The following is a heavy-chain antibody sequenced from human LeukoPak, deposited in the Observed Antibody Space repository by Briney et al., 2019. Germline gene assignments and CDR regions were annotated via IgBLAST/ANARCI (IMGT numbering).Heavy chain of an antibody. CDR1: GFIFSNYW. D-gene: IGHD3-10*01. J-gene: IGHJ4*02. CDR3: ARGDLPGGY. Sequence: LGGSLRLSCAASGFIFSNYWMSWVRQAPGKGLEWVANMNQDGSEKYYVDSVKGRFTISRDNAKNSLYLQMNSLRAEDTAVYYCARGDLPGGYWGQGTLVTVSS. V-gene: IGHV3-7*01. CDR2: MNQDGSEK.